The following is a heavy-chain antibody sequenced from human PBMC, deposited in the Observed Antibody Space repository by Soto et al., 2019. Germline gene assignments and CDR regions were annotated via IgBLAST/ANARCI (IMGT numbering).Heavy chain of an antibody. CDR3: ARVFRGYSYGTRDPTVDYHYYGMDV. Sequence: PGGSLRLSCAASGFTFSSYSMNWVRQAPGKGLEWVSSISSSSSYIYYADSVKGRFTISRDNAKNSLYLQMNSLRAEDTAVYYCARVFRGYSYGTRDPTVDYHYYGMDVWGQGTTVTVSS. V-gene: IGHV3-21*01. D-gene: IGHD5-18*01. J-gene: IGHJ6*02. CDR2: ISSSSSYI. CDR1: GFTFSSYS.